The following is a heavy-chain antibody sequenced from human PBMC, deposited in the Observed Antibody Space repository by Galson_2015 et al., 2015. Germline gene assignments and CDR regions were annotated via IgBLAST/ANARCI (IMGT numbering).Heavy chain of an antibody. D-gene: IGHD3-3*01. CDR2: IYWDDDK. Sequence: PALVKPTPTLTLTCTFSGFSLSTSGVGVGWIRQSPEKALEWLAVIYWDDDKRYSPSLKSRLTITKDTSKNQVVLTMTNMDPVDTATYCCAYRRAHSGYWVGGVFDPWGQGTLVTVSS. V-gene: IGHV2-5*02. CDR1: GFSLSTSGVG. J-gene: IGHJ5*02. CDR3: AYRRAHSGYWVGGVFDP.